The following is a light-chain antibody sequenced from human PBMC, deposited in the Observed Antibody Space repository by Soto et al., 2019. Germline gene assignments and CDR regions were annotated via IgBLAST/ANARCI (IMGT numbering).Light chain of an antibody. J-gene: IGLJ2*01. CDR2: EVS. CDR1: SSDVGGYNY. Sequence: QSALTQPASVSGSPGQSITISCTGTSSDVGGYNYVSWYQQHPGIAPKLMISEVSNRPSGVSNRFSGSKSGNTASLTISGLQAEDEADDYCCSYSSSSTLVFGGGTKLTVL. V-gene: IGLV2-14*01. CDR3: CSYSSSSTLV.